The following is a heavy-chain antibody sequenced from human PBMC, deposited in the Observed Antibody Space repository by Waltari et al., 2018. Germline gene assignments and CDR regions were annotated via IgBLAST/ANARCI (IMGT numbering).Heavy chain of an antibody. CDR2: MNPNSGNT. D-gene: IGHD3-10*01. J-gene: IGHJ6*03. Sequence: QVQLVQSGAEVKKPGASVKVSCKASGYTFTSYDIYWVRQARGHGLEWMGWMNPNSGNTGYAQKFQGRVTMTRNTSRSTAYMELSSLRSEDTAVYYCARAGITMVRGPNYYYYMDVWGKGTTVTVSS. V-gene: IGHV1-8*01. CDR3: ARAGITMVRGPNYYYYMDV. CDR1: GYTFTSYD.